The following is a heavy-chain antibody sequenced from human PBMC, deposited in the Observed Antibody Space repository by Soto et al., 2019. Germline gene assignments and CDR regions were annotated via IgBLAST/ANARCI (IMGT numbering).Heavy chain of an antibody. J-gene: IGHJ6*02. Sequence: QVHLVQSGAEVKKPGSSVKVSCEASGGTFSSYSINWVRQAPGQGLEWMGGIIPVFGRANYARKFQGRVTITADGSTNKVCMELSSVTSEDTAVYYCARDAYGMDVWGQGTTVTVSS. CDR2: IIPVFGRA. CDR1: GGTFSSYS. V-gene: IGHV1-69*01. CDR3: ARDAYGMDV.